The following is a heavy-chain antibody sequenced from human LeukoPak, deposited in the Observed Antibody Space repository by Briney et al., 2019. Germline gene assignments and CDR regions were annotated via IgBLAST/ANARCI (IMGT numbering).Heavy chain of an antibody. CDR3: ATVRQQLRNWFDP. CDR2: IYYGGST. J-gene: IGHJ5*02. CDR1: GGSISNHY. Sequence: SETLSLTCTVSGGSISNHYWSWIRQPPGKGLEWIGNIYYGGSTNYNPSLKSRVTISIDTSKNQFSLKLSSVTAADTAVYYCATVRQQLRNWFDPWGQGTLVTVSS. V-gene: IGHV4-59*11. D-gene: IGHD6-13*01.